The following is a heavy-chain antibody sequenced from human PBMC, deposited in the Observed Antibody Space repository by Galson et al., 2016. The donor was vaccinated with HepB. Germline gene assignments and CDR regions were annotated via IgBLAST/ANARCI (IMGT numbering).Heavy chain of an antibody. CDR1: GYSFTNNV. V-gene: IGHV1-3*01. J-gene: IGHJ4*02. CDR2: INAGNGVT. CDR3: ARSAGQSAFDY. Sequence: SVKVSCKASGYSFTNNVIHWVRQAPGQRLEWMGWINAGNGVTKYSQKFQGRVTITRDTSASTAYMELSSLRSEDTAVYYCARSAGQSAFDYRGQGTLVTVSS. D-gene: IGHD6-19*01.